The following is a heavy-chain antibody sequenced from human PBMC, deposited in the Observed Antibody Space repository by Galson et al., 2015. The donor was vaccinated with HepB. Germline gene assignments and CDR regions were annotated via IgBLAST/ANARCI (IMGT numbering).Heavy chain of an antibody. CDR1: GYTLTELS. Sequence: SVKVSCKVSGYTLTELSMHWVRQAPGKGLEWMGGFDPEDGETIYAQKFQGRVTMTEDTSTDTAYMELSSLRSEDTAVYYCATDPPPQSSIAARGMGWFDPWGQGTLVTVSS. D-gene: IGHD6-6*01. J-gene: IGHJ5*02. CDR2: FDPEDGET. CDR3: ATDPPPQSSIAARGMGWFDP. V-gene: IGHV1-24*01.